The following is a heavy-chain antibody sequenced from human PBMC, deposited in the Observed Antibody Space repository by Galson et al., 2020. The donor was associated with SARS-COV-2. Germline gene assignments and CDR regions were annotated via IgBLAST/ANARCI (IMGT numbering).Heavy chain of an antibody. V-gene: IGHV3-7*01. J-gene: IGHJ4*02. CDR1: GFTFSHSY. CDR3: ARRYCGGDGCLYFDY. Sequence: GESLKISCAASGFTFSHSYMNWVRQAPGKGLEWVASINQGGSEKYYEDSVKGRFTISRDDAKNSLYLQMNSLRAEDTAVYYCARRYCGGDGCLYFDYWGQGTLVTVSS. D-gene: IGHD2-21*01. CDR2: INQGGSEK.